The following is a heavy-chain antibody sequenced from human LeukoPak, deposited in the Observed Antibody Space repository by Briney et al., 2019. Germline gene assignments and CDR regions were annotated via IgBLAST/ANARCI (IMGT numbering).Heavy chain of an antibody. CDR1: GGSISSYY. CDR2: IYYSGST. CDR3: ARGWFGELSADYFDY. D-gene: IGHD3-10*01. Sequence: PSETLSLTCTVSGGSISSYYWSWIRQPTGKGLEWIGYIYYSGSTNYNPSLKSRVTISVDTSKNQFSLKLSSVTAADTAVYYCARGWFGELSADYFDYWGQGTLVTVSS. V-gene: IGHV4-59*01. J-gene: IGHJ4*02.